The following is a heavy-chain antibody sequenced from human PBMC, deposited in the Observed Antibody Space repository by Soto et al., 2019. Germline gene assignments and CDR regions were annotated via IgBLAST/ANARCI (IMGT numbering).Heavy chain of an antibody. CDR3: FCSXGXFSGGSRYPGRPYFGMDV. J-gene: IGHJ6*02. D-gene: IGHD2-15*01. Sequence: SETLSLTCAVYGGSFSGYYWIWIRQPPVNGLEFIGEINHILSTNYNPSLKSRFTISLYTSKNHFSLKLISFTAAYTSVYYCFCSXGXFSGGSRYPGRPYFGMDVWGQGTTVTVSS. CDR1: GGSFSGYY. CDR2: INHILST. V-gene: IGHV4-34*01.